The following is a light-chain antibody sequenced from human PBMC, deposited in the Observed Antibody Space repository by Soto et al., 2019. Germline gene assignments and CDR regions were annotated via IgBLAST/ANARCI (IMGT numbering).Light chain of an antibody. Sequence: DIQMTQSPSSVSASVGDRVTFTGRASQDISGWLAWYQQKPGRAPKLLIYAASTLENGVPSRFSGSGSGTDFTLTVSSLQPEDSATYFCQQADSFPSITFGQGTRLEIK. V-gene: IGKV1D-12*01. CDR2: AAS. J-gene: IGKJ5*01. CDR3: QQADSFPSIT. CDR1: QDISGW.